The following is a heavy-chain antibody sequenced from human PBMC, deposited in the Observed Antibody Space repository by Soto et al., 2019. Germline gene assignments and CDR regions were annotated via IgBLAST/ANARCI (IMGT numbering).Heavy chain of an antibody. V-gene: IGHV3-7*03. CDR3: VRGGHGSGSYLGSS. CDR1: GFTFTTYW. Sequence: GALRLSCVASGFTFTTYWMSWVRQAPGKGLEWVANIRQDGGAQYYVDSVKGRFTISRDNAKNSVYLQMDSLRVEDTAVYYCVRGGHGSGSYLGSSWGQGILVTVSS. CDR2: IRQDGGAQ. D-gene: IGHD3-10*01. J-gene: IGHJ5*02.